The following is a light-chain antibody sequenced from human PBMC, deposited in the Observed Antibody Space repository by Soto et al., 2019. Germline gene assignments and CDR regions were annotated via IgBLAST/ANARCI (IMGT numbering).Light chain of an antibody. V-gene: IGKV1-33*01. Sequence: DIQMTQSPSSLSVSVGDSVTITCQASQDIRNYLNWYQQKPGKAPKLLVYDASKLEAGVPSRCSGSGSGTDFTLTISSLQPEDIATYYCQQFGDLPRTFGGGSKMEVK. J-gene: IGKJ4*01. CDR3: QQFGDLPRT. CDR2: DAS. CDR1: QDIRNY.